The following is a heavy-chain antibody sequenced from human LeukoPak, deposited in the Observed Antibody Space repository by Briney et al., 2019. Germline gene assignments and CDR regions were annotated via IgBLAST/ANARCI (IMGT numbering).Heavy chain of an antibody. CDR2: ISYDGSNK. J-gene: IGHJ4*02. Sequence: GGSLRLSCAASGFTFSSYAMHWVRQAPGKGLEWVAVISYDGSNKYYADSVKGRFTISRDNSKNSLYLQMNSLRAEDTALYYCAKGGYSYGLAYYFDYWGQGTLVTVSS. CDR1: GFTFSSYA. CDR3: AKGGYSYGLAYYFDY. D-gene: IGHD5-18*01. V-gene: IGHV3-30-3*01.